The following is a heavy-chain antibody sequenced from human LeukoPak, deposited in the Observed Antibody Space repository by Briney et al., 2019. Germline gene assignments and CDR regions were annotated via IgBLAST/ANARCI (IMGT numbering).Heavy chain of an antibody. J-gene: IGHJ4*02. CDR1: RFTFSSYS. CDR3: ARDANYYGSGSYYGY. CDR2: ISSSSSYI. Sequence: GGSLRLSCAASRFTFSSYSMNWVRQAPGKGLEWVSSISSSSSYIYYADSVKGRFTISRDNAKNSLYLQMNSLRAEDTAVYYCARDANYYGSGSYYGYWGQGTLVTVSS. V-gene: IGHV3-21*01. D-gene: IGHD3-10*01.